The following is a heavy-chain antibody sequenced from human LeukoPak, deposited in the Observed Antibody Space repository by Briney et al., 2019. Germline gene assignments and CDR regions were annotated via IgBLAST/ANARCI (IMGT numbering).Heavy chain of an antibody. D-gene: IGHD3-22*01. CDR2: LGADGVSS. CDR1: GLIFSACA. J-gene: IGHJ4*02. CDR3: AKQAPSYYYDSSGTAAY. V-gene: IGHV3-23*01. Sequence: GGSLRLSCAASGLIFSACAMAWVRQAPGKGLEWASSLGADGVSSYCADSVKGRFSIFRDISKNTLYLQMSSLRAEDTALYYCAKQAPSYYYDSSGTAAYWGQGTLVTVSS.